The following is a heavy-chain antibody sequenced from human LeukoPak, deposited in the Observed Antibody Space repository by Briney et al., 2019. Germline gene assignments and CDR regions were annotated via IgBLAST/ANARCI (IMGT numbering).Heavy chain of an antibody. V-gene: IGHV1-8*03. J-gene: IGHJ5*02. CDR2: MNPNSGNT. Sequence: GASVKVSCKASGDTFTSYDINWVRQATGQGLEWMGWMNPNSGNTGYAQKFQGRVTITRNTSISTAYMELSSLRSEDTAVYYCARDYDSSGYYQFDPWGQGTLVTVSS. CDR1: GDTFTSYD. D-gene: IGHD3-22*01. CDR3: ARDYDSSGYYQFDP.